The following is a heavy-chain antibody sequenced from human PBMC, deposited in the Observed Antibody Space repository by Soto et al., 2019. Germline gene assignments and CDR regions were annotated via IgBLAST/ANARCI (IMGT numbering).Heavy chain of an antibody. J-gene: IGHJ4*02. CDR2: IYYSGST. CDR1: GGSIISGDDY. CDR3: ARFYYYDRTRIDY. D-gene: IGHD3-22*01. V-gene: IGHV4-30-4*01. Sequence: SETLSLTCPVPGGSIISGDDYWSWIRQTPGKGLEFIGYIYYSGSTYYNPSLQSRTTISVDTSKRRFSLNLSSVTAADTAVYYCARFYYYDRTRIDYWGGGALVAVSS.